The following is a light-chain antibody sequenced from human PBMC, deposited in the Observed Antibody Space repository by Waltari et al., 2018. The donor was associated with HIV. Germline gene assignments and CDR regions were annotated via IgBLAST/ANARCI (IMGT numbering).Light chain of an antibody. V-gene: IGKV1-5*03. J-gene: IGKJ5*01. Sequence: DIQMTQFPSTLSASAGDRVTITCRASQDISTWLAWYRQKPGEAPNLLIYEASSLESGAPLRFSGRGSGTEFTLTISSVQPGDFATYYCQQYKSSPTFGQGTRLDFK. CDR2: EAS. CDR3: QQYKSSPT. CDR1: QDISTW.